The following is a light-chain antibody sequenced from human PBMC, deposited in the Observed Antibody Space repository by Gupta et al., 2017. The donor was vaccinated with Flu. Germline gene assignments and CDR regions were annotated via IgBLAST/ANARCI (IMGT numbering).Light chain of an antibody. Sequence: QPVLTQPPSASGTPRQRVTIPRSRSISNIRDNPVNWYLQLPGTAPKLLISNNIQRPSGVPDRFSGSESGTSASLAISGLQSEDEADYYCAAWDDSLNGWVFGGGTKLTVL. J-gene: IGLJ3*02. V-gene: IGLV1-44*01. CDR3: AAWDDSLNGWV. CDR1: ISNIRDNP. CDR2: NNI.